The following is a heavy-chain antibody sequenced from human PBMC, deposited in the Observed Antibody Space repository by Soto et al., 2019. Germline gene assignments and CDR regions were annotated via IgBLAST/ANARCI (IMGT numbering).Heavy chain of an antibody. CDR2: IKSKVDGGTT. J-gene: IGHJ5*02. V-gene: IGHV3-15*07. D-gene: IGHD6-19*01. CDR3: TSAPPRALTVAMARS. CDR1: GFTVGSAW. Sequence: EVQLVESGGGLVKPGGSLRLGCEVSGFTVGSAWMNWVRQAPGKGLVWVGRIKSKVDGGTTDYAEPVKGRCTIAIDDSTNTLYLQLESLKTEDTAVYYCTSAPPRALTVAMARSWGQGTLVTVSS.